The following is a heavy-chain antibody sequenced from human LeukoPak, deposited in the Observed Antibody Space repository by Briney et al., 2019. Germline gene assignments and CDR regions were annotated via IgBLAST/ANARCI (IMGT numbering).Heavy chain of an antibody. CDR1: GFTFSTFW. V-gene: IGHV3-53*01. D-gene: IGHD5-18*01. Sequence: PGGSLRLSCAASGFTFSTFWMHWVRQAPGKGLEWVSVIYSGGSTYYADSVKGRFTISRDNSKNTLYLQMNSLRAEDTAVYYCARVDTAMDTTYYFDYWGQGTLVTVSS. CDR2: IYSGGST. J-gene: IGHJ4*02. CDR3: ARVDTAMDTTYYFDY.